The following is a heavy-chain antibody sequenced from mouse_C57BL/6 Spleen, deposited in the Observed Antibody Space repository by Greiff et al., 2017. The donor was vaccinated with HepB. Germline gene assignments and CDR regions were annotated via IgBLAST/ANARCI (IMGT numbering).Heavy chain of an antibody. Sequence: VQLQQSGAELARPGASVKMSCKASGYTFTSYTMHWVKQRPGQGLEWIGYINPSSGYTKYNQKFKDKATLTADKSSSTAYMQLSSLTSEDSAVYYCASQGGYYYGSSFYYFDYWGQGTTLTVSS. CDR2: INPSSGYT. V-gene: IGHV1-4*01. D-gene: IGHD1-1*01. J-gene: IGHJ2*01. CDR1: GYTFTSYT. CDR3: ASQGGYYYGSSFYYFDY.